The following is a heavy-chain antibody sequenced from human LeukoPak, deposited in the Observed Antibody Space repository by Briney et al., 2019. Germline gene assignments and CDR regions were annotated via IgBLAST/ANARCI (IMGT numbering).Heavy chain of an antibody. CDR1: GFTFSSYW. V-gene: IGHV3-7*01. D-gene: IGHD6-19*01. CDR2: IKQDGSEK. Sequence: PGGSLRLSCAASGFTFSSYWMSWVRQAPGKGLEWVANIKQDGSEKYYVDSVKGRFTISRDNAKNSLYLQMNSLRAEDTAVYYCARRQKQWLTPTSFDPWGQGTLVTVSS. J-gene: IGHJ5*02. CDR3: ARRQKQWLTPTSFDP.